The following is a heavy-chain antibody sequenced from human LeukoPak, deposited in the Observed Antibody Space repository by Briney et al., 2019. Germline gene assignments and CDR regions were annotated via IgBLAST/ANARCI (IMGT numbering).Heavy chain of an antibody. CDR3: ARVRRDGYNLQEKYYFVY. V-gene: IGHV4-59*01. CDR2: IYYSGST. D-gene: IGHD5-24*01. Sequence: SETLSLTCTVSGGSISSYYWSWIRQPPGKGLEWIGYIYYSGSTNYNPSLKSRVTISVDTSKNQFSLKLSSVTAADTAVYYCARVRRDGYNLQEKYYFVYWGQGTLVTVSS. J-gene: IGHJ4*02. CDR1: GGSISSYY.